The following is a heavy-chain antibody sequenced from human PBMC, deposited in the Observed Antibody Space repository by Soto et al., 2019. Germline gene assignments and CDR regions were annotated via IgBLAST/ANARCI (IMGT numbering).Heavy chain of an antibody. CDR2: IIPILGIA. CDR3: ARGQYSSGLSPFDY. Sequence: QVQRVQSGAEVKKPGSSVKVSCKASGGTFSSYTISWVRQAPGQGLEWMGRIIPILGIANYAQKFQGRVTITADKSTSTAYMELSSLRSDDTAVYYCARGQYSSGLSPFDYWGQGTLVTVSS. V-gene: IGHV1-69*02. J-gene: IGHJ4*02. D-gene: IGHD6-19*01. CDR1: GGTFSSYT.